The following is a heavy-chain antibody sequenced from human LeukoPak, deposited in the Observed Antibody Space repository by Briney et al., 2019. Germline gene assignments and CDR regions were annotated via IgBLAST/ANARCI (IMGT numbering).Heavy chain of an antibody. Sequence: PSETLSLTCTVSGGSISSYYWSWLRQPPGKGLEWIGYIYYSGSTNYNPSLKSRVTISVDTSKNQFSLRLSSVTAADTAVYYCAREGRYFDYWGQGTLVTVSS. J-gene: IGHJ4*02. V-gene: IGHV4-59*01. CDR2: IYYSGST. CDR1: GGSISSYY. CDR3: AREGRYFDY.